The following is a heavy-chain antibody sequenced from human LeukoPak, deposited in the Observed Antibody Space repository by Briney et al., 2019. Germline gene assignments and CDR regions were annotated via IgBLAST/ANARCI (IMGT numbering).Heavy chain of an antibody. CDR3: ARDPSGWYYFDY. CDR2: IKQDGSES. CDR1: GFTFSSYW. J-gene: IGHJ4*02. D-gene: IGHD6-19*01. V-gene: IGHV3-7*01. Sequence: GGSLRLSCTASGFTFSSYWMSWVRQAPGKGLEWVANIKQDGSESYYVDSLKGRFTFSRDNAKNSLYLQMNSLRAEDTAVCYCARDPSGWYYFDYWGQGTLVTVSS.